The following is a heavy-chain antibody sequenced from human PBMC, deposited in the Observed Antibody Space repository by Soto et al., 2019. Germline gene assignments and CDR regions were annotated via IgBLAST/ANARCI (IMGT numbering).Heavy chain of an antibody. CDR2: IWYDGSNK. D-gene: IGHD2-2*01. V-gene: IGHV3-33*08. CDR3: ARDYQPLCSSTSCRGDWFDP. J-gene: IGHJ5*02. Sequence: GGPLRLSRAASGFTFSSYGMHWVRQAPGKGLEWVAVIWYDGSNKYYADSVKGRFTISRDNSKNTLYLQMNSLRAEDTAVYYCARDYQPLCSSTSCRGDWFDPWGQGTLVTVSS. CDR1: GFTFSSYG.